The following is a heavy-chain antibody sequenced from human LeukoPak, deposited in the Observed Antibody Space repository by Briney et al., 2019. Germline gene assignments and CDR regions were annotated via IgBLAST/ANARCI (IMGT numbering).Heavy chain of an antibody. Sequence: GEFLKISCNGSGYPFTSYWITWVRQMPGKGLEWRGIIYPGDSDTRYSPSVQGQVTISADKSISTTYLQWSSQKASDTAMYYCARSPSLRVGNYFDSWGQGTLVTVSS. CDR3: ARSPSLRVGNYFDS. CDR2: IYPGDSDT. CDR1: GYPFTSYW. D-gene: IGHD1-26*01. V-gene: IGHV5-51*01. J-gene: IGHJ4*02.